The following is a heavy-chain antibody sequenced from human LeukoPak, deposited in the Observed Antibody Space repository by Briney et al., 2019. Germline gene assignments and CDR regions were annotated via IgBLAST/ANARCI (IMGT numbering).Heavy chain of an antibody. D-gene: IGHD6-19*01. Sequence: ASVKVSCKASGYTLTGYYMHWVRQAPGQGLEWMGWINPNSGGTNYAQKFQGRVTMTRDTSISTAYMELSRLRSDDTAVYYCARYSSGWSDAFDIWGQGTMVTVSS. CDR2: INPNSGGT. CDR3: ARYSSGWSDAFDI. J-gene: IGHJ3*02. V-gene: IGHV1-2*02. CDR1: GYTLTGYY.